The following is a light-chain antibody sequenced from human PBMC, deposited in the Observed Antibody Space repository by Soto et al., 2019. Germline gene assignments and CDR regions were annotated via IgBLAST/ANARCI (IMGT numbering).Light chain of an antibody. CDR2: EVN. V-gene: IGLV2-14*01. CDR3: SSYTSSSTLGV. Sequence: QSALTQPASVSGSPGQSITISCTGTSSDVGGYNYVSWYQQHPGNAPKLMIYEVNNRPSGVSNRFSGSKSGSTASLTIAGLQAEDEADYYCSSYTSSSTLGVFGTGTKVTVL. CDR1: SSDVGGYNY. J-gene: IGLJ1*01.